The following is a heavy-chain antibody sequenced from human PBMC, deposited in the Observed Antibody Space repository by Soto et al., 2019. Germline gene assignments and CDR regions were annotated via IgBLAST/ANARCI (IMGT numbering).Heavy chain of an antibody. D-gene: IGHD5-12*01. V-gene: IGHV4-4*07. CDR2: VYSTGGT. CDR3: AIVATTFDY. J-gene: IGHJ4*02. CDR1: GDSIGRFY. Sequence: SETLSLTCNVSGDSIGRFYWSWIRQSAEKGLEWIGRVYSTGGTAYNPALKGRVTISLDRSNNHVSLEMNSVTAADTAMYYCAIVATTFDYWGQGTLVTVSS.